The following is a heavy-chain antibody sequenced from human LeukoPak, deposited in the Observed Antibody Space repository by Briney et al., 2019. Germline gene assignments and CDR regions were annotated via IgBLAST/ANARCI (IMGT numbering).Heavy chain of an antibody. CDR2: ISGSGGST. V-gene: IGHV3-23*01. CDR1: GFTFSNYA. J-gene: IGHJ3*02. CDR3: GKDPNGDYVGAFDM. D-gene: IGHD4-17*01. Sequence: GGSLRLSCAASGFTFSNYAMIWVRQAPGKGLEWGSAISGSGGSTYYADSVKGRFTISRDNSKNTLFLQVNSLRAEDTAVYYCGKDPNGDYVGAFDMWGQGTMVTVSP.